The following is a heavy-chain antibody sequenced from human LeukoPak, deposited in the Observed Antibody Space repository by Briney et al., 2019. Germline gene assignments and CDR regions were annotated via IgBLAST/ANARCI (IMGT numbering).Heavy chain of an antibody. CDR3: ARGFGGYDWGFYYYYYMDV. D-gene: IGHD5-12*01. CDR2: IYYSGST. CDR1: GGSISSYY. J-gene: IGHJ6*03. V-gene: IGHV4-59*01. Sequence: SETLSLTCTVSGGSISSYYWSWIRQPPGKGLEWIGYIYYSGSTNYNPSLKSRVTISVDTSKNQFSLKLSSVTAADTAVYYCARGFGGYDWGFYYYYYMDVWGKGTTVTISS.